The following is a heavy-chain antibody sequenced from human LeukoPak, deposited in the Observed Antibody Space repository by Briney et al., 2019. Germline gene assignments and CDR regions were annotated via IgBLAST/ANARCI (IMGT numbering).Heavy chain of an antibody. CDR1: GFTFSSSG. V-gene: IGHV3-23*01. J-gene: IGHJ6*03. CDR2: ISASGGLT. CDR3: AKGIRQLGNYYYYMDV. Sequence: GGALRLSCVASGFTFSSSGMTWVRQAPGKRMEWVSAISASGGLTFYADSVKGRFTMSRDNPKNKLYLQMNSLRAEDTALYYCAKGIRQLGNYYYYMDVWGKGTTVTVSS. D-gene: IGHD7-27*01.